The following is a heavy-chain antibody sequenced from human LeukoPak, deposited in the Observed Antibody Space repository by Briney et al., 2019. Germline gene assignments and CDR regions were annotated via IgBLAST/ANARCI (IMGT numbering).Heavy chain of an antibody. Sequence: GGSLRLSCAASGFTFSSYWLSWVRQAPGKGLEGVANIKQDGSEKYYVDSVKGRFTISRDNAKNSLYLQMNSLRAEDTAVYYCARDYGDYYFDYWGQGTLVTVSS. CDR2: IKQDGSEK. CDR3: ARDYGDYYFDY. J-gene: IGHJ4*02. CDR1: GFTFSSYW. D-gene: IGHD4-17*01. V-gene: IGHV3-7*01.